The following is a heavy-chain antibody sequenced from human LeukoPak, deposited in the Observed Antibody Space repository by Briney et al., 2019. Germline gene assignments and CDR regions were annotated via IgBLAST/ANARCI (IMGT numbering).Heavy chain of an antibody. CDR1: GGSFSGYY. CDR2: INHSGST. Sequence: SETLSLTCAVYGGSFSGYYWSWIRQPPGKGLEWIGEINHSGSTNYNPSLKSRVTISVDTSKNQFSLKLSSVTAADTAVYYCAGTGYSSGWYSGYWGQGTLVTVSS. J-gene: IGHJ4*02. V-gene: IGHV4-34*01. CDR3: AGTGYSSGWYSGY. D-gene: IGHD6-19*01.